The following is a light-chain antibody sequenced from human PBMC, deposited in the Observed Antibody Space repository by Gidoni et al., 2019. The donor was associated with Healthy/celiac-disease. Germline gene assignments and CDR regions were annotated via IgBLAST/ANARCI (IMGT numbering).Light chain of an antibody. CDR3: QQYGSSPLCS. V-gene: IGKV3-20*01. J-gene: IGKJ2*04. CDR1: QSVSSSY. Sequence: DIVLTHAPGTLSLSPGERATLSCRASQSVSSSYLAWYQQKPGQAPRLLIYGASSRATGIPDRFSGSGSGTDFTLTISRLEPEDFAVYYCQQYGSSPLCSFGQGTKLEIK. CDR2: GAS.